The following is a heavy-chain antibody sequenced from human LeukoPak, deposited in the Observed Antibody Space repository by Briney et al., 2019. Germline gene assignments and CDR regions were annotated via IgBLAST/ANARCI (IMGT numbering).Heavy chain of an antibody. Sequence: GESLKISCKGSGYSFTTYWIGWVRQMPGKGLEWMGIIYPGDSDTRYSPSFQGQVTISADRSITTAYLQWSSLKASDTAIYYCARSSVGSGSYYAPFDPWGQGTLVTVSS. CDR3: ARSSVGSGSYYAPFDP. CDR2: IYPGDSDT. D-gene: IGHD3-10*01. J-gene: IGHJ5*02. CDR1: GYSFTTYW. V-gene: IGHV5-51*01.